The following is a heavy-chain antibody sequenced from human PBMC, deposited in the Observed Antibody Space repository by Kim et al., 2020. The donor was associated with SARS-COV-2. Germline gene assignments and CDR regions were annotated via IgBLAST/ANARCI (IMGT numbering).Heavy chain of an antibody. V-gene: IGHV4-39*07. CDR2: LYYSGSS. Sequence: SISRGGYYWGWLRQPPGKGLEWIMSLYYSGSSYYNPSLESRVTISVDTSKNQFSLRLKSVTAADTAVYFCARMRQQLIPAIFDPWGQGTLAT. D-gene: IGHD6-13*01. CDR1: SISRGGYY. J-gene: IGHJ5*02. CDR3: ARMRQQLIPAIFDP.